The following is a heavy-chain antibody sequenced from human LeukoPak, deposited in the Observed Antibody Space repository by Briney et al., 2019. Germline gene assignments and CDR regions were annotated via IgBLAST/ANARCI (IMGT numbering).Heavy chain of an antibody. CDR1: VFTFSSDS. V-gene: IGHV3-21*01. CDR2: ISSSSSYI. CDR3: ARYLATSYYYYYYMDV. J-gene: IGHJ6*03. Sequence: GGSLRLSCAASVFTFSSDSMNWVRQAPGRGVEWVSSISSSSSYIYYADSVRGRFTISRDNAKNSLYLQMNSLRAEDTAVYYCARYLATSYYYYYYMDVWGKGTTVTVSS. D-gene: IGHD5-12*01.